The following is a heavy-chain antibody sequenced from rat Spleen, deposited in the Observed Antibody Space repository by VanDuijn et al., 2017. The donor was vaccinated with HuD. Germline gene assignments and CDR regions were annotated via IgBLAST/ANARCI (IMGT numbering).Heavy chain of an antibody. J-gene: IGHJ2*01. CDR3: SPLPGRNLAY. D-gene: IGHD1-4*01. V-gene: IGHV5-31*01. Sequence: EVQLMESGGGLVQPGGSLKLSCVASGITFTNYWMTWIRQAPGKGLEWIASITNPGDSTYYLDSVKGRFTISRNNAKSTLYLQMSSLRSEDTATYYCSPLPGRNLAYWGQGVVVTVSS. CDR1: GITFTNYW. CDR2: ITNPGDST.